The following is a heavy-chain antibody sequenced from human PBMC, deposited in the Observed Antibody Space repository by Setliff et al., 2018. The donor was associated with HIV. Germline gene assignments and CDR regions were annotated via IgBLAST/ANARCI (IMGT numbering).Heavy chain of an antibody. J-gene: IGHJ5*02. CDR2: IYHSGST. D-gene: IGHD1-1*01. CDR3: ARLWLHKEDDKPRFDP. Sequence: SETLSLTCTVSGASVNSDYYWAWIRQSPGRGLEWIGQIYHSGSTRYNPSIRSRVTMSIDTSKDHFSLKLTSLTASDTAIYYCARLWLHKEDDKPRFDPWGQGILVTVSS. CDR1: GASVNSDYY. V-gene: IGHV4-38-2*02.